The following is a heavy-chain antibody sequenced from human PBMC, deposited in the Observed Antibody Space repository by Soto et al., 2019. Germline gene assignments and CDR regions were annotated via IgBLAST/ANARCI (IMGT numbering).Heavy chain of an antibody. V-gene: IGHV6-1*01. D-gene: IGHD6-19*01. Sequence: PSQTLSLTCAISGDSVSSTSAAWSWIRQSPSRGLEWLGRTYYRSKWYSDYAVSVKSRITINPDTSKNQFSLQPNSVTPEDTAVYYCARGSYYSGWVWGQGTLVTVYS. CDR1: GDSVSSTSAA. CDR2: TYYRSKWYS. CDR3: ARGSYYSGWV. J-gene: IGHJ4*02.